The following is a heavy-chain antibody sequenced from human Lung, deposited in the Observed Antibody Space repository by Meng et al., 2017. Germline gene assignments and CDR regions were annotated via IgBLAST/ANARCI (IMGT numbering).Heavy chain of an antibody. J-gene: IGHJ4*02. V-gene: IGHV3-21*01. CDR1: GFTFSSYS. Sequence: EVQLVESGGGLVKPVGSLRLPCAASGFTFSSYSMNWVRQAPGKGLEWVSSISSSSTYADSVKGRFTISRDNAKNSLYLQMNSLRAEDTAVYYCARGRVVVAATPSDYWGQGTLVTVSS. D-gene: IGHD2-15*01. CDR3: ARGRVVVAATPSDY. CDR2: ISSSST.